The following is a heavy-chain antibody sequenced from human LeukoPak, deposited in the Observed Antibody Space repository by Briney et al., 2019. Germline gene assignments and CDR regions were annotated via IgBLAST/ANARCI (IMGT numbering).Heavy chain of an antibody. D-gene: IGHD1-26*01. CDR3: ARYIVSYPHDAFDI. Sequence: PSETLSLTCAAYGGSFSGYYWSWIRQPPGKGLEWIGYIYYSGSTSYNPSLKSRVTISVDTSKKQFSLKLSSVTAADTAFYYCARYIVSYPHDAFDIWGQGTMVTVSS. V-gene: IGHV4-59*01. CDR2: IYYSGST. J-gene: IGHJ3*02. CDR1: GGSFSGYY.